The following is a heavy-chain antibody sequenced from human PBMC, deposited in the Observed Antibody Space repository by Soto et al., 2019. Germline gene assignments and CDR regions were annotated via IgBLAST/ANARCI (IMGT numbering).Heavy chain of an antibody. D-gene: IGHD3-9*01. CDR2: IIPIFGTA. CDR1: GGTFSSYA. J-gene: IGHJ6*02. V-gene: IGHV1-69*13. Sequence: SVKVSCKASGGTFSSYAISWVRQAPGQGLEWMGGIIPIFGTANYAQKFQGRVTITADESTSTAYMELSSLRSEDTAVYYCARDHYDILTGPLSNYYYYGMDVWGQGTTVTSP. CDR3: ARDHYDILTGPLSNYYYYGMDV.